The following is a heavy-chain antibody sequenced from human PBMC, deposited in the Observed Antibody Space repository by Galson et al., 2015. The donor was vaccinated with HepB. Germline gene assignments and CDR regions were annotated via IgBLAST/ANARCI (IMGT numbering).Heavy chain of an antibody. CDR1: GFTFSSYW. D-gene: IGHD6-13*01. CDR3: ARDPLYSSSWFGPVDFFAYGMDV. Sequence: SLRLSCAASGFTFSSYWMHWVRQAPGKGLVWVSRINSDGSSTSYADSVKGRFTISRDNAKNTLYLQMNSLRAEDTAVYYCARDPLYSSSWFGPVDFFAYGMDVWGQGTTVTVSS. CDR2: INSDGSST. V-gene: IGHV3-74*01. J-gene: IGHJ6*02.